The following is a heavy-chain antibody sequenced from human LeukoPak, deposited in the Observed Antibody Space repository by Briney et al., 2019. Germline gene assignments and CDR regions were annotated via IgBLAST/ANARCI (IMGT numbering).Heavy chain of an antibody. J-gene: IGHJ1*01. Sequence: SETLSLTCTVSGASISTYYLSWIRQPPGKGLEWIGYLYYSGSTTYSPSLKSRVTMSVDTSKSQFSLKLNSVTAADTAIYYCARVRGTFETDWGQGTLVTVSS. CDR2: LYYSGST. CDR1: GASISTYY. D-gene: IGHD2/OR15-2a*01. V-gene: IGHV4-59*01. CDR3: ARVRGTFETD.